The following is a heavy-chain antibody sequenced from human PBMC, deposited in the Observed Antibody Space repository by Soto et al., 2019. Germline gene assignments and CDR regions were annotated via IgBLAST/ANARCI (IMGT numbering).Heavy chain of an antibody. CDR1: GFTFSNYW. V-gene: IGHV3-74*01. CDR3: VRDSHGDY. Sequence: EVQLVDSGGGLVQPGGSLRLSCAGSGFTFSNYWMHWVRQAPGKGLEWVSRIDHDGPTDYADSVRGRFTISRDNAENTLYLQINRLRPEDTAVYYCVRDSHGDYWGQGTLVTVSS. CDR2: IDHDGPT. J-gene: IGHJ4*02.